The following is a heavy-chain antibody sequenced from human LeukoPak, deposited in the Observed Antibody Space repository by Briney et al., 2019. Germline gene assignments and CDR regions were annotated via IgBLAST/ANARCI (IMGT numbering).Heavy chain of an antibody. J-gene: IGHJ4*02. D-gene: IGHD2-2*01. V-gene: IGHV3-30*02. CDR3: AKDQCTRTSCDGYPGY. CDR2: IHFGGSTK. Sequence: PGGSLRLSCAASGFTFSSYGMHWVRQAPGKGLERVAFIHFGGSTKYSGDSVKGRFTISRDNTKNTLYLQMNSLRPEDTAVYYCAKDQCTRTSCDGYPGYWGQGSLVTVSS. CDR1: GFTFSSYG.